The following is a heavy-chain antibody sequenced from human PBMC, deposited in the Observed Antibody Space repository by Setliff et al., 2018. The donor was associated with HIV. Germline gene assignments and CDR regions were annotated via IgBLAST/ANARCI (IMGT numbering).Heavy chain of an antibody. V-gene: IGHV4-31*03. D-gene: IGHD3-3*01. J-gene: IGHJ6*03. Sequence: PSETLSLTCTVSGGSISSGGYYWSWIRQHPGKGLEWIGYIYYSGSTYYNPSLKSRVTISVDTSKNQFSLKLSSVTAADAAVYFCARRRSPPSGFYSKYYMDVWGKGTTVTVSS. CDR2: IYYSGST. CDR1: GGSISSGGYY. CDR3: ARRRSPPSGFYSKYYMDV.